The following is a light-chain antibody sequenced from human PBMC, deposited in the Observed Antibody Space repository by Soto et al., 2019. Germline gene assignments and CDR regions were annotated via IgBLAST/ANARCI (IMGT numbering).Light chain of an antibody. V-gene: IGKV1-39*01. Sequence: DIQMTRSPSSLSASVGDRVTITCRASQSSSGYLNWNQQRPGKAPKLLIDAASSLHSGVPSRFSCRQSGTDFTLTISSLQPEDVATYYCQQSYSTPLSVDGRTKVEIK. J-gene: IGKJ4*02. CDR2: AAS. CDR3: QQSYSTPLS. CDR1: QSSSGY.